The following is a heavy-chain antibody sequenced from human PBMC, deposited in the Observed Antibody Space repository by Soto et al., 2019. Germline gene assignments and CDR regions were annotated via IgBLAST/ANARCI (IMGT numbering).Heavy chain of an antibody. V-gene: IGHV3-23*01. CDR2: ISGSGGST. D-gene: IGHD2-15*01. Sequence: EVQLLESGGGLVQPGGSLRLSCAASGFTFSSYAMSWVRQAPGKGLEWVSAISGSGGSTYYADSGQGRFTISRDNSKNTLYLQMNSLRAEDTAVYYCTRGRHSVVVVAATGNWFDPWGQGTLVTVSS. J-gene: IGHJ5*02. CDR3: TRGRHSVVVVAATGNWFDP. CDR1: GFTFSSYA.